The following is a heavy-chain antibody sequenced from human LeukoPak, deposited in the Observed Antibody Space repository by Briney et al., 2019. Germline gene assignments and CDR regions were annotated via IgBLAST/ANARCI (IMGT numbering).Heavy chain of an antibody. J-gene: IGHJ4*02. CDR1: GFTFSSYS. V-gene: IGHV3-48*04. CDR2: ISSSSSTI. CDR3: ARDVVGAFLFDY. D-gene: IGHD1-26*01. Sequence: PGGSLRLSCAASGFTFSSYSMNWVRQAPGKGLEWGSYISSSSSTIYYADSVKGRFTISRDNAKNSLYLQMNSLRAEDTAVYYCARDVVGAFLFDYWGQGTLVTVSS.